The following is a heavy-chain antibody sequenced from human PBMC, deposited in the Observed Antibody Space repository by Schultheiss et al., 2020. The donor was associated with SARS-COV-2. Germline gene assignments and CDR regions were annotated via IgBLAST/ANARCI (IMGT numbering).Heavy chain of an antibody. D-gene: IGHD7-27*01. CDR3: ARAGDGYYFDY. V-gene: IGHV4-31*03. CDR2: IYYSGST. J-gene: IGHJ4*02. Sequence: SETLSLTCTVSGGSISSGGYYWSWIRQHPGKGLEWIGYIYYSGSTYYNPSLKSRVTISVDTPKNQFSLKLSSVTAADTAVYYCARAGDGYYFDYWGQGTLVTVSS. CDR1: GGSISSGGYY.